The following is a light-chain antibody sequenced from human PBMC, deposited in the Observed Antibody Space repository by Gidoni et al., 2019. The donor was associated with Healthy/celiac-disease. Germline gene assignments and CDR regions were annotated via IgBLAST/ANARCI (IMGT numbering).Light chain of an antibody. CDR3: QQYNSYSHT. Sequence: QMTQSPSTLSASVGDRVTITCRASQSISSWLAWYQQKPGKAPKLLIYKASSLESGVPSRFSGSRSGTEFTLTISSLQPDDFATYYCQQYNSYSHTFGQXTKLEIK. CDR1: QSISSW. CDR2: KAS. V-gene: IGKV1-5*03. J-gene: IGKJ2*01.